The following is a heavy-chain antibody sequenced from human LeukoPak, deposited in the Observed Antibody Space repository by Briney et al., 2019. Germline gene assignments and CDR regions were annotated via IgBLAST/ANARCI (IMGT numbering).Heavy chain of an antibody. CDR3: ARGQWLPVYDF. CDR2: IYHSGST. Sequence: SESLSLTCSVPGGFNTHYYWTWIRQPPGKGLELIGYIYHSGSTKYNPSLNSRVTISVDTSKNHFSLKLSSVTAADTAVYYCARGQWLPVYDFWGQGILVTVSS. D-gene: IGHD3-22*01. V-gene: IGHV4-59*01. J-gene: IGHJ4*02. CDR1: GGFNTHYY.